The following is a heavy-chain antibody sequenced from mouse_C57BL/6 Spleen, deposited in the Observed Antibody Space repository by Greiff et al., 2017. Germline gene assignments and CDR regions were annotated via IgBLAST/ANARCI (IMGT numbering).Heavy chain of an antibody. D-gene: IGHD1-1*01. CDR3: ARGLITTVVAFYAMDD. Sequence: QVQLQQPGAELVKPGASVKMSCKASGYTFTSYWITWVKQRPGQGLEWIGDIYPGSGSTNYNEKFKSKATLTVDTSSSTAYMQLSSLTSEDSAVYYCARGLITTVVAFYAMDDWGQGTSGTVSS. V-gene: IGHV1-55*01. CDR2: IYPGSGST. J-gene: IGHJ4*01. CDR1: GYTFTSYW.